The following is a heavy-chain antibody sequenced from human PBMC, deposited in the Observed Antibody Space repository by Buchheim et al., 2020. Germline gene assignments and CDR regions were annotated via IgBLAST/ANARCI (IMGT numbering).Heavy chain of an antibody. V-gene: IGHV2-70*15. Sequence: QVTLRESGPALVKPTQTLTLTCTFSGFSLSTSGMCVSWIRQPPGKALEWLARIDWDDDKYYSPSLKTRLTISKDTSKNQVVLTMTNMDPVDTATYYCARIRQDTAMVGSPYYYYYYGMDVWGQGTT. CDR3: ARIRQDTAMVGSPYYYYYYGMDV. CDR1: GFSLSTSGMC. D-gene: IGHD5-18*01. J-gene: IGHJ6*02. CDR2: IDWDDDK.